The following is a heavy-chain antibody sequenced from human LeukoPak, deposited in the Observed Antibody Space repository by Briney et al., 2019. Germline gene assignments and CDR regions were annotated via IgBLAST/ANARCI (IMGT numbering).Heavy chain of an antibody. CDR1: GFTFSTYG. CDR3: ARDSIRDGYNSDYFDY. V-gene: IGHV3-33*01. J-gene: IGHJ4*02. D-gene: IGHD5-24*01. Sequence: GGSLRLSCVASGFTFSTYGMHWVRQAPGKGLEWVAVIWYDGSDKYYADSVKGRFTISRDNSKNTLYLQMNSLRAEDTAVYYCARDSIRDGYNSDYFDYWGQGTLVTVSS. CDR2: IWYDGSDK.